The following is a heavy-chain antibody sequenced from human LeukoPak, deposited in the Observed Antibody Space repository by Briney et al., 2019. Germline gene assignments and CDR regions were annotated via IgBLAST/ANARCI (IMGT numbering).Heavy chain of an antibody. D-gene: IGHD6-19*01. J-gene: IGHJ3*02. Sequence: SVKVSCKASGGTFSSYAISWVRQAPGQGLEWMGGIIPIFGTANYAQKFQGRVTITADKSTSTAYMELSSLRSEDTAVYYCASRSGWTHAFDIWGQGTMVTVSS. CDR1: GGTFSSYA. CDR3: ASRSGWTHAFDI. V-gene: IGHV1-69*06. CDR2: IIPIFGTA.